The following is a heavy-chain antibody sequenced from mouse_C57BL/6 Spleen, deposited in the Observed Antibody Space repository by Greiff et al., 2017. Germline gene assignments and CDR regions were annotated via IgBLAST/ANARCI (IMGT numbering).Heavy chain of an antibody. CDR1: GFTFSNYW. J-gene: IGHJ4*01. CDR3: TVSNGGMDY. CDR2: IRLKSDNYAT. Sequence: EVQVVESGGGLVQPGGSMQLSCVASGFTFSNYWMNWVRQSPEKGLAWVAQIRLKSDNYATHYAESVKGRFTISRDDSKSSVYLQMNKLRAGDTGIYYCTVSNGGMDYWGQGTSVTGAS. D-gene: IGHD2-5*01. V-gene: IGHV6-3*01.